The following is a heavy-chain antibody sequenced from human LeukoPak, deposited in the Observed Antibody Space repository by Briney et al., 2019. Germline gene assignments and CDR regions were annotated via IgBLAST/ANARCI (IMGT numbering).Heavy chain of an antibody. Sequence: GVPLRLFCAASGFTLSRHAMNWVPQAPGKGREWVSSFGNASPYIYYADSVKGQFTFSRDNDKNSLYLQMNSLRDEDTAVYYCARGDDSQQRNDALDIWGQGTMVTVSS. V-gene: IGHV3-21*01. CDR3: ARGDDSQQRNDALDI. CDR2: FGNASPYI. J-gene: IGHJ3*02. CDR1: GFTLSRHA. D-gene: IGHD3-16*01.